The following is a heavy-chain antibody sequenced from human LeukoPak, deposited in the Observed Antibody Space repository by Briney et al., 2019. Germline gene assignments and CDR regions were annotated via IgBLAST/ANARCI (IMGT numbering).Heavy chain of an antibody. D-gene: IGHD2-15*01. V-gene: IGHV3-23*01. CDR2: ISGSGGST. CDR3: AKAEYCSGGSCYYFDY. CDR1: GFTLSSYA. J-gene: IGHJ4*02. Sequence: PGGSLRLSCAASGFTLSSYAMSWVRQAPGKGLEWVSAISGSGGSTYYADSVKGRFTISRDNSKNTLYLQMNSLRAEDTAVYYCAKAEYCSGGSCYYFDYWGQGTLVTVSS.